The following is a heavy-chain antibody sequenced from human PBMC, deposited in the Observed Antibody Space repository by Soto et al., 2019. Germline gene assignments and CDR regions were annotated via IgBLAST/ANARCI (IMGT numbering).Heavy chain of an antibody. Sequence: EVPLVESGGGLVQPGRSLRLSCAASGFTFDDYAMHWVRQAPGKGLEWVSGISWNSGSIGYADSVKGRFTISRDNAKNSLYLQMNSLRAEDTALYYCAKDMGTVTTVSFDYWGQGTLVTVSS. CDR2: ISWNSGSI. D-gene: IGHD4-17*01. V-gene: IGHV3-9*01. J-gene: IGHJ4*02. CDR1: GFTFDDYA. CDR3: AKDMGTVTTVSFDY.